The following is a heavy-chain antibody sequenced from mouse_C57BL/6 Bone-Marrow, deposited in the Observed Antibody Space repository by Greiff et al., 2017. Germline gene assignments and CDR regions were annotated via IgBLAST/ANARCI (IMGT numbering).Heavy chain of an antibody. Sequence: QVQLQQSGAELARPGASVKLSCKASGYTFTSYGISWVKQRTGQGLEWIGEIYPRSGNTYYNEKFKGKATLTADKSSSTAYMELRSLTSEDSAVYVCARWGYGYDVNYWGQGTTLTVSA. V-gene: IGHV1-81*01. CDR2: IYPRSGNT. CDR1: GYTFTSYG. D-gene: IGHD2-2*01. CDR3: ARWGYGYDVNY. J-gene: IGHJ2*01.